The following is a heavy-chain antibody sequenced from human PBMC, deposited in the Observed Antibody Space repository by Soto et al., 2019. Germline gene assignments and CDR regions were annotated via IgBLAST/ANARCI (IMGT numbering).Heavy chain of an antibody. J-gene: IGHJ4*02. D-gene: IGHD3-22*01. V-gene: IGHV1-69*13. Sequence: GASVKVSCKASRGTFSTNTISWVRQAPGQGLEWMGGIMPIFGSANSAQKFQGRVTSTADEYTRTVYMELSRLRSEDTAVYYCAREFASDNNGYCNDYWGQGTLVTVSS. CDR1: RGTFSTNT. CDR3: AREFASDNNGYCNDY. CDR2: IMPIFGSA.